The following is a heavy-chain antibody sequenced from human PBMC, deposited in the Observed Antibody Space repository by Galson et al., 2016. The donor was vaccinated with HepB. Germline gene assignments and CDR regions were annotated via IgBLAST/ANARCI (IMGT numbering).Heavy chain of an antibody. CDR3: AHMDYATTRYSFDY. CDR2: IYWDDDK. V-gene: IGHV2-5*02. D-gene: IGHD2-2*01. CDR1: GFSLTTNGVG. Sequence: PALVKPTQTLTLTCTFSGFSLTTNGVGVAWIRQPPGKALEWLALIYWDDDKRYSPSLKKRLTITKDTSKNQVVLTMTNMDPVDTATYFCAHMDYATTRYSFDYWGQGTLAIVSS. J-gene: IGHJ4*02.